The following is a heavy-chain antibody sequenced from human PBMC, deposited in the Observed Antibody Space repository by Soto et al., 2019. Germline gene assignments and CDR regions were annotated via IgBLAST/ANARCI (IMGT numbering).Heavy chain of an antibody. CDR1: GGSFSGYY. D-gene: IGHD3-3*02. J-gene: IGHJ6*02. V-gene: IGHV4-34*01. Sequence: QVQLQQWGAGLLKPSETLSLTCAVYGGSFSGYYWSWIRQPPGKGLEWIGEINHSGSTNYNPSLKSRVTISVDTSKNQFSRKLSSVTAADTAVYYCARGRIGYYYGMDVWGQGTTVTVSS. CDR2: INHSGST. CDR3: ARGRIGYYYGMDV.